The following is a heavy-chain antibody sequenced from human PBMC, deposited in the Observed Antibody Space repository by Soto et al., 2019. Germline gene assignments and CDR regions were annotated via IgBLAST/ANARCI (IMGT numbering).Heavy chain of an antibody. D-gene: IGHD6-13*01. Sequence: SETLSLTCTVSGGSISSYYWSWIRQPPGKGLEWIGYIYYSGSTNYNPSLKSRVTISVDTSKNQFSLKLSSVTAADTAVYYCARLKYSSSWYSDYWGQGTLVTVSS. CDR1: GGSISSYY. CDR2: IYYSGST. J-gene: IGHJ4*02. CDR3: ARLKYSSSWYSDY. V-gene: IGHV4-59*08.